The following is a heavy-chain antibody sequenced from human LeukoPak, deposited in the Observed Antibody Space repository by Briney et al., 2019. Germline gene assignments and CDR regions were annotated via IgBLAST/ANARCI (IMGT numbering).Heavy chain of an antibody. V-gene: IGHV3-33*01. D-gene: IGHD3-3*02. CDR3: ARVSLRAPRGAFDI. Sequence: GRSLRLSCAASGFTFSSYGMHWVRQAPGKGLEWVAVIWNDGSNENYADSVKGRFTISRDKSQNTMSLQMNSLRNEDTAVYYCARVSLRAPRGAFDIWGQGTMVTVSS. J-gene: IGHJ3*02. CDR2: IWNDGSNE. CDR1: GFTFSSYG.